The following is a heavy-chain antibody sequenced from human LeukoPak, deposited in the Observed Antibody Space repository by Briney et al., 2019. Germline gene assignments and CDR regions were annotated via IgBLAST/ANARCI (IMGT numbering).Heavy chain of an antibody. CDR3: ARDHFRVVAATQYYYYGMDV. Sequence: GGSLRLSCAASGFTFSSYSMSWVRQAPGKGLEWVSSISSSSSYIYYADSVKGRFTISRDNAKNSLYLQMNSLRAEDTAVYYCARDHFRVVAATQYYYYGMDVWGQGTTVTVSS. CDR2: ISSSSSYI. J-gene: IGHJ6*02. D-gene: IGHD2-15*01. V-gene: IGHV3-21*01. CDR1: GFTFSSYS.